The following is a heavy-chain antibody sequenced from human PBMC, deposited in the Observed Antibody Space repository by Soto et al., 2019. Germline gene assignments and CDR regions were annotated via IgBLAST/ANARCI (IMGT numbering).Heavy chain of an antibody. Sequence: ASVKVSCKASGYTFTSYAMHWVRQAPGQRLEWMGWINAGNGNTKYSQKFQGRVTITRDTSASTAYMELSSLRSEDTAVYYCARDRGDWADAFDIWGQGTMVTVSS. CDR3: ARDRGDWADAFDI. V-gene: IGHV1-3*01. CDR1: GYTFTSYA. J-gene: IGHJ3*02. D-gene: IGHD3-10*01. CDR2: INAGNGNT.